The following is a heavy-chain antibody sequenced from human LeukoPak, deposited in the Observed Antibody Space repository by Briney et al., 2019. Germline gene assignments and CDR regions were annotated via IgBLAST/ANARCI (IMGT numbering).Heavy chain of an antibody. CDR3: ARGADAFDI. CDR1: GFTFSNYD. Sequence: PGGSLRLSCAASGFTFSNYDMHWVRQTTGKGLEWVSTIGTAGDTYYPGSVKGRFTISRENAKNSLYLQMNSLRAGDTAVYYRARGADAFDIWGQGTMVTVSS. V-gene: IGHV3-13*04. J-gene: IGHJ3*02. CDR2: IGTAGDT.